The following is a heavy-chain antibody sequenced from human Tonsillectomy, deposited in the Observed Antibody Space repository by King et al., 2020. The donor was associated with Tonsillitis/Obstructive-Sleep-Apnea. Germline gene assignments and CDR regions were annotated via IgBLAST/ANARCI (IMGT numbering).Heavy chain of an antibody. CDR1: GGSFSGYY. Sequence: VQLPQWGAGLLKPSETLSLTCAVYGGSFSGYYWSWIRQPPGKGLEWIGEINHSGSTNYNPSLKSRVPPYLDTSKNQFSLKLSSVTAADTAVYYCATSTTVTTWFDPWGQGTLVTVSS. D-gene: IGHD4-17*01. CDR3: ATSTTVTTWFDP. V-gene: IGHV4-34*01. J-gene: IGHJ5*02. CDR2: INHSGST.